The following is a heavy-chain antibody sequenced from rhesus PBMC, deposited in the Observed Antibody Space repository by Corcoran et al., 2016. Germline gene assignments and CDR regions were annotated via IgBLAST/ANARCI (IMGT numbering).Heavy chain of an antibody. CDR2: IYGSGSNT. J-gene: IGHJ3*01. CDR1: AGSISSSY. V-gene: IGHV4-169*02. D-gene: IGHD5-42*01. CDR3: ASDRGMDAFDF. Sequence: QLQLQESGPGLVKPSETLSVTCAVSAGSISSSYWSWIRQAPGKGLDWIGYIYGSGSNTNYNPSLKSRFTLSVDTSKNQLSLKLSSVTAADTAVYYCASDRGMDAFDFWGQGLRVTVSS.